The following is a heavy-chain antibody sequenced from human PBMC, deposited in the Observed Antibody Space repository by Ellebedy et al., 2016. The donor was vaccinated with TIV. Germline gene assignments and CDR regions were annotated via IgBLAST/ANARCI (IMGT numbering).Heavy chain of an antibody. CDR3: ARGTLDFAY. D-gene: IGHD3/OR15-3a*01. Sequence: GESLKISCAASGFTFSTYDMSWVRQAPGKGLEWISYISSSSHTIYYADSVKGRFTISRDNAQKSLYLQMNSLRAEDTAVYYCARGTLDFAYWGQGTLVTVSS. CDR2: ISSSSHTI. V-gene: IGHV3-48*04. CDR1: GFTFSTYD. J-gene: IGHJ4*02.